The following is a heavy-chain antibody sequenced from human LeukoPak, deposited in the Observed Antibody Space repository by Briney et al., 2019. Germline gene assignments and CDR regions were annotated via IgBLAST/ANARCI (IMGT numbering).Heavy chain of an antibody. V-gene: IGHV3-33*01. Sequence: GGSLRLSCAASGFTFSSYGMHWVRQAPGKGLEWVAVIWYDGSNKYYADSVKGRFTISRDNSKNTLYLQMNSLRAEDTAVYYCARDTANYYDSSGYYYWGQGTLVTVSS. CDR2: IWYDGSNK. J-gene: IGHJ4*02. CDR1: GFTFSSYG. D-gene: IGHD3-22*01. CDR3: ARDTANYYDSSGYYY.